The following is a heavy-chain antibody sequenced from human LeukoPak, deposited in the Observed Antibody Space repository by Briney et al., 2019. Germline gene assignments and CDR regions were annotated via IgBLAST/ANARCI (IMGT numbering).Heavy chain of an antibody. J-gene: IGHJ4*02. CDR2: ISASSSTI. V-gene: IGHV3-48*01. Sequence: GGPLRLSCAASGFTFSSYSMNGVRQARGEGVEWVSYISASSSTIYYADSMKGRFTISRDNAKNSLYLQMNSLRAEDTAVYYCAREVSVVRGVNWGQGTLVTVSS. D-gene: IGHD3-10*01. CDR3: AREVSVVRGVN. CDR1: GFTFSSYS.